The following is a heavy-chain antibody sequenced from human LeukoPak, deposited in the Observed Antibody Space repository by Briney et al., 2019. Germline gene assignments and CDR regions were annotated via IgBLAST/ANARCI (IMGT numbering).Heavy chain of an antibody. CDR1: GYTFTGYY. CDR3: ARASGSYWWFDS. CDR2: VNPNSGDT. Sequence: SVKVSCKASGYTFTGYYMHWVRQAPGQRLEWMGCVNPNSGDTNYAQKFQGSVTMTRDTSISTVYMELSRLRSDDTAVYYCARASGSYWWFDSWGQGTLVTVSS. V-gene: IGHV1-2*02. J-gene: IGHJ5*01. D-gene: IGHD1-26*01.